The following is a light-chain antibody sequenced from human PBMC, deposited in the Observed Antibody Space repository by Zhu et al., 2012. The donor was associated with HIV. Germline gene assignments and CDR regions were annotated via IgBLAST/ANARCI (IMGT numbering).Light chain of an antibody. CDR3: QQYNQWYS. CDR2: GAS. Sequence: EIVLTQSPVTLSVSPGGRATLSCRASQSVSSDLAWYQQKPGQAPRLLIYGASSRATGIPARFSGSGSGTEFTLSVSSVQSEDFAVYYCQQYNQWYSFGQGTKLEI. CDR1: QSVSSD. J-gene: IGKJ2*01. V-gene: IGKV3-15*01.